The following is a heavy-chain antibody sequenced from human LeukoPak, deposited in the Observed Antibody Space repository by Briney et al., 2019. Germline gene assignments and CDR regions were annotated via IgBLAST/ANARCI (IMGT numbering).Heavy chain of an antibody. Sequence: GGSLRLTCAASELHAMTWVRQAPGKGLEWVSSISSSSSYIYYADSVKGRFTISRDNAKNSLYLQMNSLRAEDTAVYYCATHYGDGVDYWGQGTLVTVSS. CDR2: ISSSSSYI. J-gene: IGHJ4*02. V-gene: IGHV3-21*01. D-gene: IGHD4-17*01. CDR1: ELHA. CDR3: ATHYGDGVDY.